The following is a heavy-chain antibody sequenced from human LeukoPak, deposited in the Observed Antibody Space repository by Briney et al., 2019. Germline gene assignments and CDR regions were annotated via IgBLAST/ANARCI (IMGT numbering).Heavy chain of an antibody. CDR2: ISYDGSNK. D-gene: IGHD6-19*01. CDR3: ARLAVAANTGVY. Sequence: PGGSLRLSCAASGFTFSSYAMHWVRQAPGKGLEWVAVISYDGSNKYYADSVKGRFTISRDNSKNTLYLQMNNLRAEDTAVYYCARLAVAANTGVYWGQGTLVTVSS. J-gene: IGHJ4*02. V-gene: IGHV3-30*04. CDR1: GFTFSSYA.